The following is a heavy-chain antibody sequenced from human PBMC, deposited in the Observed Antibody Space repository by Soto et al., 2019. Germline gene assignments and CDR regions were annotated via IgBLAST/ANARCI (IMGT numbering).Heavy chain of an antibody. V-gene: IGHV3-74*01. CDR1: GFTFSSYW. D-gene: IGHD1-26*01. Sequence: EVQLVESGGGLVQPGGSLRLSCAASGFTFSSYWMHWVRQAPGKGLVWVSRINSDGSSTNYVDSVKGRFTISRDNAKNTLYLQMNSLRAEDTAVYYCARGGSLNWYFDLWGRGTLVTVSS. CDR2: INSDGSST. J-gene: IGHJ2*01. CDR3: ARGGSLNWYFDL.